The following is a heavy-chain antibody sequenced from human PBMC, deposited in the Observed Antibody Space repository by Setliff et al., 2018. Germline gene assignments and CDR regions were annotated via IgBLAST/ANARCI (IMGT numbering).Heavy chain of an antibody. CDR2: IKQDGSEK. CDR1: GFSFSIFW. J-gene: IGHJ4*02. V-gene: IGHV3-7*01. D-gene: IGHD3-3*01. Sequence: GGSLRLSCAGSGFSFSIFWMSWVRQAPGKGLEWVATIKQDGSEKFYVDSVKGRFTISRDNAKNSLYLQMNSLRPEDTAVYYCARVGIFGGGYFDFWGQGTLVTVSS. CDR3: ARVGIFGGGYFDF.